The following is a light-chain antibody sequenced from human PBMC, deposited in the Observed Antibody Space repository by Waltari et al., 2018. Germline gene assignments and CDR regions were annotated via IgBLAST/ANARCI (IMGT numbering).Light chain of an antibody. J-gene: IGLJ2*01. Sequence: QSALTQPASVSGSPGQSITISCTGTTSDIVGYNYVSWYQQVPGKAPKLIIYDVSNRPSGVASRFSGSKYGNTASLTISGLQAEDEANYYCSSYIDSSTLELFGGGTSLTVL. V-gene: IGLV2-14*03. CDR1: TSDIVGYNY. CDR2: DVS. CDR3: SSYIDSSTLEL.